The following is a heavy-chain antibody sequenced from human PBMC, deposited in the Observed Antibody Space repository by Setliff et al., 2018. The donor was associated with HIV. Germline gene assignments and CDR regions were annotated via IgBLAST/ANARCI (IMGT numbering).Heavy chain of an antibody. J-gene: IGHJ5*02. D-gene: IGHD6-19*01. V-gene: IGHV4-61*09. CDR2: IYITWDT. CDR3: ARLSSGWYNWFDP. Sequence: SSETLSLTCSVSGGSINRGTYYWTWIRQSAGKGLEWLGHIYITWDTDYNPSLKSRVTISVDTSKNQFSLTLTSVTATDTAVYYCARLSSGWYNWFDPWGQGTLVTVSS. CDR1: GGSINRGTYY.